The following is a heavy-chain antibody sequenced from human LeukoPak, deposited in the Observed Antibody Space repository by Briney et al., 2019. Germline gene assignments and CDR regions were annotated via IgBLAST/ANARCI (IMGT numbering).Heavy chain of an antibody. Sequence: GASVKVSCKASGYTFTSYYMRWVRQAPGQGLEWMGIINPSGGSTSYAQKFQGRVTMTRDMSTSTVYMELSSLRSEDTAVYYCAMGVGAPEDLAVAADFDYWGQGTLVTVSS. CDR3: AMGVGAPEDLAVAADFDY. J-gene: IGHJ4*02. V-gene: IGHV1-46*01. CDR2: INPSGGST. CDR1: GYTFTSYY. D-gene: IGHD6-19*01.